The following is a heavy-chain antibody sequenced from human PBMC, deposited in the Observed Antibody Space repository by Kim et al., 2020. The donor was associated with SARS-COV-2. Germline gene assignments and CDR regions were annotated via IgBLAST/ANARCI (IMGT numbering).Heavy chain of an antibody. CDR3: ARISIYADDY. D-gene: IGHD2-15*01. CDR1: GGSISSGDYY. J-gene: IGHJ4*02. CDR2: IYYSGST. V-gene: IGHV4-30-4*01. Sequence: SETLSLTCTVSGGSISSGDYYWSWIRQPPGKGLEWIGYIYYSGSTYYNPSLKSRVAISVDTSKNQFSLKLSSVTAADTAVYYCARISIYADDYWGQGTLVTVSS.